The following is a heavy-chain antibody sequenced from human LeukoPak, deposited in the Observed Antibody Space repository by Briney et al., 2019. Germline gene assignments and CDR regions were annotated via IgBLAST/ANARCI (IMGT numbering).Heavy chain of an antibody. Sequence: ASVKVSCKASGYTFTGYYIYWVRQAPGQGLEWMGWINPNSGGTNYAQKFKGRVAMTRDTSANTAYMELSRLRSDDTAVYYWARVDSEYCSSTSCYKWFDPWGQGTLVTVSS. D-gene: IGHD2-2*02. CDR3: ARVDSEYCSSTSCYKWFDP. CDR2: INPNSGGT. J-gene: IGHJ5*02. CDR1: GYTFTGYY. V-gene: IGHV1-2*02.